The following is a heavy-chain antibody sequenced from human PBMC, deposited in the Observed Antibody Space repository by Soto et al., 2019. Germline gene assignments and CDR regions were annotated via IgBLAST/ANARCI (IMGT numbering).Heavy chain of an antibody. CDR3: AKDLGSRRVRRAD. CDR2: LSLDGSNK. Sequence: GGSLRLSCAASGFTFSSFVMHWVRQAPGKGLEWVAALSLDGSNKNYADSVKGRFTISRDNSKSTLYLQMNSLRAEDTAVYFCAKDLGSRRVRRADWGRGTLVTVSS. J-gene: IGHJ1*01. D-gene: IGHD3-10*01. V-gene: IGHV3-30*04. CDR1: GFTFSSFV.